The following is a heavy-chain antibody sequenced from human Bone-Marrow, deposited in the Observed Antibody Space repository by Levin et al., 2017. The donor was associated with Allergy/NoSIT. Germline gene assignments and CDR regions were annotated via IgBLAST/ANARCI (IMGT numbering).Heavy chain of an antibody. CDR2: ISSSSSYI. CDR1: GFTFSSYS. J-gene: IGHJ4*02. D-gene: IGHD6-19*01. Sequence: GGSLRLSCAASGFTFSSYSMNWVRQAPGKGLEWVSSISSSSSYIYYADSVKGRFTISRDNAKNSLYLQMNSLRAEDTAVYYCARVGPAVAGSHFDYWGQGTLVTVSS. CDR3: ARVGPAVAGSHFDY. V-gene: IGHV3-21*01.